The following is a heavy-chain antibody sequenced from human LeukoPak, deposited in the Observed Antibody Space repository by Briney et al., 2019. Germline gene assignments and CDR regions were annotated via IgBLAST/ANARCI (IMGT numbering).Heavy chain of an antibody. CDR3: ARPSIAARDFDY. D-gene: IGHD6-6*01. J-gene: IGHJ4*02. Sequence: PSETLSLTCTVSGGSISSSSYYWGWIRQPPGKGPEWIGSIYYSGNTYYNPSLKSRVTISVDTSKNQFSLKLSSVTAADTAVYYCARPSIAARDFDYWGQGTLVTVSS. CDR2: IYYSGNT. CDR1: GGSISSSSYY. V-gene: IGHV4-39*01.